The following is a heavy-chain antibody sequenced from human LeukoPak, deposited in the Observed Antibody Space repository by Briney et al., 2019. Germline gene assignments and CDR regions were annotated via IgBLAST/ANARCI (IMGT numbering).Heavy chain of an antibody. CDR3: AKPNTVTTYYYGMDV. D-gene: IGHD4-17*01. CDR2: IIPILGIA. J-gene: IGHJ6*02. V-gene: IGHV1-69*04. CDR1: GGTFSSYA. Sequence: GSSVKVSCKASGGTFSSYAISWVRQAPGQGLEWMGRIIPILGIANYAQKFQGRVTITADKSTSTAYMELSSLRSEDTAVYYCAKPNTVTTYYYGMDVWSQGTTVTVSS.